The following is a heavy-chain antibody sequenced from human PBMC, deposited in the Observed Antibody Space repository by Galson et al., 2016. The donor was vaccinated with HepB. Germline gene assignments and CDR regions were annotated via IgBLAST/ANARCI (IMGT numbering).Heavy chain of an antibody. Sequence: SVKVSCKASGYTFTAYYVHWVRQAPGQGLEWMGWINPNSGATNYAQKFQDRVAMTRDKSISTGYMDLTRLRSDDTAQYYCARVGRSGYDLTHFDDWGQGTLVTDSS. V-gene: IGHV1-2*02. CDR3: ARVGRSGYDLTHFDD. J-gene: IGHJ4*02. D-gene: IGHD5-12*01. CDR1: GYTFTAYY. CDR2: INPNSGAT.